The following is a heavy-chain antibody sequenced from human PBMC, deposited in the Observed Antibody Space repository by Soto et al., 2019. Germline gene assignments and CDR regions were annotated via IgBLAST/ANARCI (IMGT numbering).Heavy chain of an antibody. CDR3: ARLDGEHGSGGSFEN. V-gene: IGHV5-51*01. D-gene: IGHD3-10*01. J-gene: IGHJ4*02. CDR1: GYDFASSW. Sequence: LGESLNISCEGSGYDFASSWIAWVRPTAGKGLEYMGIIYPVDSETRYGPSFQGQVTISVEKSMNTAYLQWSSLKASDTAMYYCARLDGEHGSGGSFENWGQGTLVTVSS. CDR2: IYPVDSET.